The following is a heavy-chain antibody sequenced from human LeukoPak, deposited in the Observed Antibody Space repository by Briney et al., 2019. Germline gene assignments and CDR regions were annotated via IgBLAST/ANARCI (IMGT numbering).Heavy chain of an antibody. CDR2: INWNGGST. D-gene: IGHD3-3*01. CDR3: ARAGAHYDHGMDV. Sequence: PGGSLRLSCAASGLTFDDYGMSWVRQAPGKGLEWVSGINWNGGSTGYADSVKGRFTISRDNAKNSLYLQMNSLRAEDTALYHCARAGAHYDHGMDVWGQGTTVTVSS. V-gene: IGHV3-20*01. J-gene: IGHJ6*02. CDR1: GLTFDDYG.